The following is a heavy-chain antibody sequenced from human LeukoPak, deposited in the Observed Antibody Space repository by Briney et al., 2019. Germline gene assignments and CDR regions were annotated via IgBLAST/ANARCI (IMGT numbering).Heavy chain of an antibody. Sequence: SETLSLTCTVSGGSISSYYWSWIRQPAGKGLEWIGEINHSGSTNYNPSLKSRVTISVDTSKNQFSLKLSSVTAADTAVYYCARGCRWLRLFVDAFDIWGQGTMVTVSS. CDR2: INHSGST. CDR3: ARGCRWLRLFVDAFDI. D-gene: IGHD5-12*01. CDR1: GGSISSYY. J-gene: IGHJ3*02. V-gene: IGHV4-34*01.